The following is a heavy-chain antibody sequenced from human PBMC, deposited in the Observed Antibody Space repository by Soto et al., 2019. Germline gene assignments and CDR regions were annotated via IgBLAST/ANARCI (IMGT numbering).Heavy chain of an antibody. CDR1: GFTFSSYA. Sequence: QVQLVESGGGVVQPGRSLRLSCAASGFTFSSYAMHWVRQAPGKGLEWVAVISYDGSNKYYADSVKGRFTISRDNSKNTLYLQMNSLRAEDTAVYYCARGLDSSGYYSDYWGQGTLVTASS. CDR3: ARGLDSSGYYSDY. CDR2: ISYDGSNK. D-gene: IGHD3-22*01. V-gene: IGHV3-30-3*01. J-gene: IGHJ4*02.